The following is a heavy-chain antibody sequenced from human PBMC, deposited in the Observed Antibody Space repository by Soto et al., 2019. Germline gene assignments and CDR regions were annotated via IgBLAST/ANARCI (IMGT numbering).Heavy chain of an antibody. V-gene: IGHV3-11*01. J-gene: IGHJ6*02. D-gene: IGHD6-13*01. CDR1: GFTFSDYY. Sequence: QVQLVESGGGLVKPGGSLRLSCAASGFTFSDYYMSWIRQAPGKGLEWVSYISSSGSTIYYADSVKGRFTISRDNAKNSLYLQMNSLRAEDTAVYYCARVTNPYSSSWYYYYYGMDVWGQGTTVTVSS. CDR2: ISSSGSTI. CDR3: ARVTNPYSSSWYYYYYGMDV.